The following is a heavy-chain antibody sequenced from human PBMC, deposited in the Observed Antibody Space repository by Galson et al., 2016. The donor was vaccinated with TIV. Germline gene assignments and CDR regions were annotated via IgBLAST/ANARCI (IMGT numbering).Heavy chain of an antibody. CDR3: TTTWTTITTYYFNY. CDR1: GFTFNNAW. J-gene: IGHJ4*02. Sequence: SLRLSCAASGFTFNNAWMNWVRQAPGKGLEWVGRIKTKTDGGTADYAAPVKGRFTVSRDDSKNTLYLQMNGLKSEDTAVYYCTTTWTTITTYYFNYCGQGAPVTVSS. CDR2: IKTKTDGGTA. D-gene: IGHD5-24*01. V-gene: IGHV3-15*01.